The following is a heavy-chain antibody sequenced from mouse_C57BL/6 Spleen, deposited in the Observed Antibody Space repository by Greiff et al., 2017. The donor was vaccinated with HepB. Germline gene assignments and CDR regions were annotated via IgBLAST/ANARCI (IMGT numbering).Heavy chain of an antibody. CDR1: GYTFTSYW. J-gene: IGHJ3*01. V-gene: IGHV1-52*01. CDR3: ARNHYGNSFAY. D-gene: IGHD2-1*01. CDR2: IDPSDSET. Sequence: QVQLQQPGAELVRPGSSVKLSCKASGYTFTSYWMHWVKQRPIQGLEWIGNIDPSDSETHYNQKFKDKATLTVDKSSSTAYMQLSSLTSEDSAVYYCARNHYGNSFAYWGQGTLVTVSA.